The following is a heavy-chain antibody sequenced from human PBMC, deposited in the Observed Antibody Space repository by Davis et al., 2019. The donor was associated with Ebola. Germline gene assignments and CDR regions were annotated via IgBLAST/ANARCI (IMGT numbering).Heavy chain of an antibody. D-gene: IGHD6-13*01. CDR3: ASIAAAGLDYYYGMDV. CDR2: IIPILGIA. J-gene: IGHJ6*02. CDR1: GGTFSSYA. V-gene: IGHV1-69*04. Sequence: SVKVSCKASGGTFSSYAISWVRQAPGQGLEWMGRIIPILGIANYAQKFQGRVTITADKSTSTAYMELSSLRSEDTAVYYCASIAAAGLDYYYGMDVWGQGTTVTVSS.